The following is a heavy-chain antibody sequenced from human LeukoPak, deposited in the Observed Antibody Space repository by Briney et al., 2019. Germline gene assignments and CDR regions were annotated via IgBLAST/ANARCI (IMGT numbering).Heavy chain of an antibody. CDR2: IYYSGST. CDR1: GGSISSYY. CDR3: ARVRIPDAVSGWFDP. V-gene: IGHV4-59*01. J-gene: IGHJ5*02. D-gene: IGHD2-2*01. Sequence: SETLSLTCTVSGGSISSYYWSWIRQPPGKGLEWIGYIYYSGSTNYNPSLKSRVTISVDTSKNQFSLKLSSVTAADTAVYYCARVRIPDAVSGWFDPWGQGTLVTVSS.